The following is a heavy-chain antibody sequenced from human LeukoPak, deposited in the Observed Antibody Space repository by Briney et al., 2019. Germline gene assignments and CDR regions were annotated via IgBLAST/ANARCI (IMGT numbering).Heavy chain of an antibody. CDR2: IKQDGSEK. Sequence: GGSLRLSCAASGFTFSSYWMSWVRQAPGKGLEWVANIKQDGSEKYYVDSVKGRFTISRDNAKNSLYLQMNSLRAEDTAVYYCARDTPGVINEGIDYWGQGTLVTVSS. CDR3: ARDTPGVINEGIDY. D-gene: IGHD3-22*01. CDR1: GFTFSSYW. V-gene: IGHV3-7*01. J-gene: IGHJ4*02.